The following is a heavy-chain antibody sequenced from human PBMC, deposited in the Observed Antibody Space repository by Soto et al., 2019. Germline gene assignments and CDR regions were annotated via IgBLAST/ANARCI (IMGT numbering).Heavy chain of an antibody. Sequence: QVQLVQSGAEVKKPGSSVKVSCKASGGTFSSYAISWVRQAHGQGLEWMGGIIPIFGTANYAQKFQGRVTITADKSTSTAYMELSSLRSEDTAVYYCARIPRTVLMVYAPPTGWGQGTLVTVSS. CDR2: IIPIFGTA. J-gene: IGHJ4*02. V-gene: IGHV1-69*06. CDR1: GGTFSSYA. D-gene: IGHD2-8*01. CDR3: ARIPRTVLMVYAPPTG.